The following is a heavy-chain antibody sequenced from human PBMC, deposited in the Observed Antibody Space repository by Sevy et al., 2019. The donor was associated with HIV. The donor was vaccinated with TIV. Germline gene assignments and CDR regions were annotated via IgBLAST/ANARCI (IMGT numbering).Heavy chain of an antibody. CDR1: GYSFTTYI. V-gene: IGHV1-3*01. Sequence: ASVKVSCKASGYSFTTYIIHWVRQAPGQSLESIGYVNARNGDTMYSQRFQGRATITRDISASTAYMELKSLRSEDTAVYYCAKDFCSGGSCYSAFVYWGQGTLVTVSS. J-gene: IGHJ4*02. CDR3: AKDFCSGGSCYSAFVY. CDR2: VNARNGDT. D-gene: IGHD2-15*01.